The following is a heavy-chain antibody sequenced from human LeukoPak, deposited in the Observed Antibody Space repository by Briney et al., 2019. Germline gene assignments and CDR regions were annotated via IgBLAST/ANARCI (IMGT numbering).Heavy chain of an antibody. Sequence: GGSLRLSCAASGFSFSSYTMNWVRQAPGKGLEWVSSISSSSSYIYYADSVKGRFTISGDNAKNSLYLQMNSLRAEDTAVYYCAREGGYDFWSGPGMDVWGQGTTVTVSS. V-gene: IGHV3-21*01. CDR2: ISSSSSYI. J-gene: IGHJ6*02. D-gene: IGHD3-3*01. CDR3: AREGGYDFWSGPGMDV. CDR1: GFSFSSYT.